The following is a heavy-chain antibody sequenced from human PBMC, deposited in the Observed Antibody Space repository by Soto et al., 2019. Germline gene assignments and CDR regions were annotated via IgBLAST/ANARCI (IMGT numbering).Heavy chain of an antibody. J-gene: IGHJ4*02. V-gene: IGHV3-23*01. CDR1: ELSSSNHA. Sequence: EVHLLESGGGLVQPGGSLRLSCAASELSSSNHAMTWVRQAPGKGLEWVSGISGSDGGAYYADSVKGRFTIARDNSRSSLYLEMISLRVEETAVYCCASGGLHGYTNSRLSDFHTWGPGTLVSVS. CDR3: ASGGLHGYTNSRLSDFHT. CDR2: ISGSDGGA. D-gene: IGHD5-18*01.